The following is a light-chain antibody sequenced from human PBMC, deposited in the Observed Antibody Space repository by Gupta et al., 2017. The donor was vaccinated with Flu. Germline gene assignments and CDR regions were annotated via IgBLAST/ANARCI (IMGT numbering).Light chain of an antibody. Sequence: VTPGKPASISCKSSQSLLHGDGKTYLYWYLQKPGQPPHLLIYEGSKRCSGVPDRFSGSGSGTEFTLKISRVEADDVGVYYCMQSVQIAFSFGHGTKVDIK. CDR1: QSLLHGDGKTY. CDR2: EGS. CDR3: MQSVQIAFS. V-gene: IGKV2D-29*01. J-gene: IGKJ3*01.